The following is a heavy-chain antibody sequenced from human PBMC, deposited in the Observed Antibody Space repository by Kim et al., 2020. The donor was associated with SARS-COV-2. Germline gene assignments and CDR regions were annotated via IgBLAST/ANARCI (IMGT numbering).Heavy chain of an antibody. D-gene: IGHD1-20*01. CDR1: GFTFSSYS. CDR2: ISSSSSYI. J-gene: IGHJ5*02. Sequence: GGSLRLSCAASGFTFSSYSMNWVRQAPGKGLEWVSSISSSSSYIYYADSVKGRFTISRDNAKNSLYLQMNSLRAEDTAVYYCARDRVHSWKEKESWFDPWGQRTLVTVSS. V-gene: IGHV3-21*01. CDR3: ARDRVHSWKEKESWFDP.